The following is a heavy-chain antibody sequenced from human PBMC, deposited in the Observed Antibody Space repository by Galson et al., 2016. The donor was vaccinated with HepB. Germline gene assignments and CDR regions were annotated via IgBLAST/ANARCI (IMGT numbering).Heavy chain of an antibody. D-gene: IGHD1-1*01. V-gene: IGHV4-39*01. J-gene: IGHJ3*01. CDR1: GDSFSSSSYY. Sequence: SETLSLTCTVSGDSFSSSSYYWGWIRQPPGKGLEWIGSLYYSGRTFYKPSLRSRVTISVDTSRNQFSLTLKSVTAADTALYYCARHEEGGIEGAFDVWGQGTMVTVSS. CDR2: LYYSGRT. CDR3: ARHEEGGIEGAFDV.